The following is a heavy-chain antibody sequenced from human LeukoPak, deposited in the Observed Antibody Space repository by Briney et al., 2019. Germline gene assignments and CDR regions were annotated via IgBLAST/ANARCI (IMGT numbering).Heavy chain of an antibody. CDR1: GFTFSSYG. V-gene: IGHV3-30*18. Sequence: GRSLRLSCAASGFTFSSYGMHWVRQAPGKGLEWVAVISYDGSNKYYADSVKGRFTISRDNSKNTLYLQMNSLRAEDTAVYYCAKGPRSVGAVADYWGQGTLVTVSS. CDR2: ISYDGSNK. J-gene: IGHJ4*02. D-gene: IGHD1-26*01. CDR3: AKGPRSVGAVADY.